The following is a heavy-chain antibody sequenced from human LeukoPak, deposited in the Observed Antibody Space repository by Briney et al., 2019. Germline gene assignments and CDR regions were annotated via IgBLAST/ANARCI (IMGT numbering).Heavy chain of an antibody. CDR1: GFTFSSYW. D-gene: IGHD3-22*01. CDR2: ISTDGITT. Sequence: GGSLRLSCAASGFTFSSYWMHWVRQAPGKGLVWVSRISTDGITTSSADSVKGRFTISRDNAKNTLYLQMNSLRAEDTAVYYCAREAYSDRSFDYWGQGSLVTVSS. V-gene: IGHV3-74*01. J-gene: IGHJ4*02. CDR3: AREAYSDRSFDY.